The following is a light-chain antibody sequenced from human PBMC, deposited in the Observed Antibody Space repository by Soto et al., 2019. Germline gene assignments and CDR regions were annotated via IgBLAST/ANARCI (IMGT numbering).Light chain of an antibody. CDR1: QDISSY. CDR3: QQYKDWPPLT. J-gene: IGKJ4*01. V-gene: IGKV1-9*01. CDR2: AAS. Sequence: DIQLTQSPSFLSASVGDRVTFTCRASQDISSYLAWYQQKPGKAPKLLIYAASTLQSGVPSRFSGSGSGTEFTLTISSLQSEDVAVYYCQQYKDWPPLTFGGGTKVEIK.